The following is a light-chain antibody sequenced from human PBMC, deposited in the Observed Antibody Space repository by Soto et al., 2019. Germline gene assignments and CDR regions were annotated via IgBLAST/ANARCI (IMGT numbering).Light chain of an antibody. Sequence: IVLRQSPGTLSLSPGEGATLSCRASQSLTNTFLNWYQHKPGQAPRLLIYGVFSRATGIPDRFSGTGSGTDFTLTISRLELEDSAVYFCQQYAYSPRTFGQGTKVDIK. J-gene: IGKJ1*01. CDR3: QQYAYSPRT. V-gene: IGKV3-20*01. CDR2: GVF. CDR1: QSLTNTF.